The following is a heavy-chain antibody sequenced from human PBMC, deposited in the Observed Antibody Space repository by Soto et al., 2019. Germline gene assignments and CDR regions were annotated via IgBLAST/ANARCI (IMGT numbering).Heavy chain of an antibody. D-gene: IGHD2-21*02. J-gene: IGHJ5*02. CDR1: GFTVSSNY. CDR2: IFSGGST. V-gene: IGHV3-66*01. CDR3: ATRVTAGT. Sequence: EVQLVESGGGLVQPGGSLRLSCVASGFTVSSNYMSWVRQAPGKGLEWVSVIFSGGSTNYADSVKGRFTTSRDNSKNTLYLQMYGLRAEDTAVYYCATRVTAGTLGQGTLVTVSS.